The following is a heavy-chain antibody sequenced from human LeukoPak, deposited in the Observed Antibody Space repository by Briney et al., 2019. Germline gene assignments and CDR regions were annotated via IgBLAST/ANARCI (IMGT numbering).Heavy chain of an antibody. V-gene: IGHV3-21*01. J-gene: IGHJ4*02. CDR1: GFTFSSYS. CDR2: ISSSSRYI. CDR3: AKERGYSGYDLGIFDS. Sequence: MAGGSLRLSCAASGFTFSSYSMNWVRQAPGKGLEWVSSISSSSRYIYYADSVKGRFTISRDNSKNTLYLQMNSLRAEDTAVYYCAKERGYSGYDLGIFDSWGQGTLVTVSS. D-gene: IGHD5-12*01.